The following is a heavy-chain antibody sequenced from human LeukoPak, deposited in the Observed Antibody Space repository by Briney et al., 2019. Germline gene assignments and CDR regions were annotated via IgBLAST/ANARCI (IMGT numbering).Heavy chain of an antibody. CDR2: IGTAGDT. D-gene: IGHD5-24*01. CDR1: GFTFSSYD. CDR3: ARDGVEMATIGTYYFDY. Sequence: GGSLRLSCAASGFTFSSYDMHWVRQATGKGLEWVSAIGTAGDTYYADSVKGRFTISRDNSKNTLYLQMNSLRAEDTAVYYCARDGVEMATIGTYYFDYWGQGTLVTVSS. J-gene: IGHJ4*02. V-gene: IGHV3-13*01.